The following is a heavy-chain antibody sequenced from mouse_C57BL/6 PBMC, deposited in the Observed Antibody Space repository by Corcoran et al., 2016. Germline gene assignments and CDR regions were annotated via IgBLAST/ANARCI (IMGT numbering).Heavy chain of an antibody. CDR2: INTYSGVP. J-gene: IGHJ2*01. CDR3: ARRVIYDGHYFDY. D-gene: IGHD2-3*01. V-gene: IGHV9-3*01. CDR1: GYTFTTYG. Sequence: QIQLVQSGPELKKPGETVKISCKASGYTFTTYGMRWVKQAPGKGLKWMGWINTYSGVPTYADDFKGRFAFSLETSASTAYLQINNLKNEDTATYFCARRVIYDGHYFDYWGQGTTLTVSS.